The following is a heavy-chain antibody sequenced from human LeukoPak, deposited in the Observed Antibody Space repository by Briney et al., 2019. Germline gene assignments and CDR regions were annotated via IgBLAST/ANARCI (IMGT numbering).Heavy chain of an antibody. D-gene: IGHD3-22*01. Sequence: SETLSLTCAVYGGSFSGYYWSWIRQPPGKGLEWIGEINHSGSTNYNPSLKSRVTISVDTSKNQFSLKLSSVTAADTAVYYCARDNYYDSRVPFDYWGQGTLVTVSS. CDR3: ARDNYYDSRVPFDY. CDR1: GGSFSGYY. V-gene: IGHV4-34*01. CDR2: INHSGST. J-gene: IGHJ4*02.